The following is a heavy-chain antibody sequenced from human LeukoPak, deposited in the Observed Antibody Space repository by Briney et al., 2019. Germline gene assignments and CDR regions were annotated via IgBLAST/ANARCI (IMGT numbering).Heavy chain of an antibody. CDR1: GFTFSTYE. V-gene: IGHV3-48*03. J-gene: IGHJ4*02. D-gene: IGHD6-19*01. Sequence: PGGSLRLSCAASGFTFSTYEMNWVRQAPGKGLEWVTYISSSGDISYYADSVKGRFTFSRDNARNSLYLQMNSLRAEDTAIYYCARLAVAGQYTDYWGQGTPVTVSS. CDR3: ARLAVAGQYTDY. CDR2: ISSSGDIS.